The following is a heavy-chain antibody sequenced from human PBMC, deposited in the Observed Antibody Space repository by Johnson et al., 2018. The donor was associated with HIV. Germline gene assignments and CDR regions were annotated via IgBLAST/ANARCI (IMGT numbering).Heavy chain of an antibody. CDR1: GFTFDEYA. J-gene: IGHJ3*02. CDR3: ARDRSPTFRAKAGRDGSDI. V-gene: IGHV3-9*01. CDR2: INWNGGST. Sequence: VQLVESGGGSVQPGRSLRLSCAASGFTFDEYAMHWVRQAPGKGLEWVSGINWNGGSTGYADSVKGRFPIYRDNAKNSLYLKMNSLGVDDTALYYCARDRSPTFRAKAGRDGSDIWGQGTMVSVSS. D-gene: IGHD6-13*01.